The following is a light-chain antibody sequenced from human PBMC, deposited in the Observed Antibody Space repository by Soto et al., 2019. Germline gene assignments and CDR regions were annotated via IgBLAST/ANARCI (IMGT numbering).Light chain of an antibody. J-gene: IGKJ4*01. Sequence: EIVMTPSPVTLSVSPGERATLSCRASQSISSNLDWYRQKPGQAPRLPMFRTSSRATGWPGRFSGSGSVTEFNLTISSLQSEDFGVYYCQQYNNWPRATFGGGTKVYIK. CDR3: QQYNNWPRAT. V-gene: IGKV3-15*01. CDR2: RTS. CDR1: QSISSN.